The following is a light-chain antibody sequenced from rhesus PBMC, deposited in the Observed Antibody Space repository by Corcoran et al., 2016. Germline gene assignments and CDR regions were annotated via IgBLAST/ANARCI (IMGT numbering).Light chain of an antibody. J-gene: IGKJ4*01. CDR3: QQYNRSPLT. V-gene: IGKV1-32*05. CDR2: TAD. Sequence: DIQMTQSPSSLSAFTGDRITITCRASQGISNYLNWYQQKPGEVPKVLIHTADRLASGVPSRFSGSGTGTEFTLTISSLQPEDFATYYCQQYNRSPLTFGGGTKVEI. CDR1: QGISNY.